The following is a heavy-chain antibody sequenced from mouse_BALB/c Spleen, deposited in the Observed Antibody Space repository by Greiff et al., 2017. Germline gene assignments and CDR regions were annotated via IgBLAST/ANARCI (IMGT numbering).Heavy chain of an antibody. D-gene: IGHD2-1*01. V-gene: IGHV2-2*02. J-gene: IGHJ2*01. CDR1: GFSLTSYG. CDR2: IWSGGST. CDR3: ARTEIYYGNYNFDY. Sequence: VKLMESGPGLVQPSQSLSITCTVSGFSLTSYGVHWVRQSPGKGLEWLGVIWSGGSTDYNAAFISRLSISKDNSKSQVFFKMNSLQANDTAIYYCARTEIYYGNYNFDYWGQGTTLTVSS.